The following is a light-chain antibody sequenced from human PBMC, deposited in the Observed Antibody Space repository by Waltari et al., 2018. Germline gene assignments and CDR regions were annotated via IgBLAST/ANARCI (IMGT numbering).Light chain of an antibody. CDR2: DAS. CDR1: QDISTY. J-gene: IGKJ4*01. Sequence: EIVLTQSPATLSLSPGQRATLSCRASQDISTYLAWYQHKRGQAPRLLIYDASRRATGVPARFSASGSGTDFTLTISSLEPEDFADYYCQQRTTRLSFGGGTKVEIK. V-gene: IGKV3-11*01. CDR3: QQRTTRLS.